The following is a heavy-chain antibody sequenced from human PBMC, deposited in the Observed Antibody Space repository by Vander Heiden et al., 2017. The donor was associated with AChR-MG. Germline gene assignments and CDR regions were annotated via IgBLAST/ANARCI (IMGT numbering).Heavy chain of an antibody. CDR2: VSSDGGTK. CDR1: GSPFRTYG. CDR3: AKMGGDPGDGVDY. V-gene: IGHV3-30*18. J-gene: IGHJ4*02. Sequence: VQLVESGGGVVQPGGSLSLTCAVSGSPFRTYGMHWVRKAPGKGLEWVAVVSSDGGTKFYADSVRDRFAISRDNPKSTLFLQMNSLRAEDTAVYYCAKMGGDPGDGVDYWGQGTLVSVSS. D-gene: IGHD2-21*02.